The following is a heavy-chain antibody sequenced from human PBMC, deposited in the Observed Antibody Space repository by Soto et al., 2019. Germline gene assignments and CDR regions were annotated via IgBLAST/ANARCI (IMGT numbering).Heavy chain of an antibody. V-gene: IGHV4-30-4*01. CDR2: IYYSGST. J-gene: IGHJ6*02. CDR3: VRLTVTTHYYYGMDV. D-gene: IGHD4-4*01. Sequence: PSETLSLTCTVSGGSISSGDYYWSWIRQPPGKGLEWIGYIYYSGSTYYNPSLKSRVTISVDTSKNQFSLKLSSVTAADTAVYYCVRLTVTTHYYYGMDVWGQGTTVTVSS. CDR1: GGSISSGDYY.